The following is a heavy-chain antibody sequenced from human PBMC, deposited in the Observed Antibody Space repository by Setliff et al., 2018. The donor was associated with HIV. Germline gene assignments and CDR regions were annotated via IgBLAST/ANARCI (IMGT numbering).Heavy chain of an antibody. CDR3: ARDDSSGWHFYYYYGMDV. J-gene: IGHJ6*02. CDR2: IYHTGSS. CDR1: GFSISSRYY. V-gene: IGHV4-38-2*02. D-gene: IGHD6-19*01. Sequence: PSETLSLTCDVSGFSISSRYYWGWIRQSPGKGLEWIGNIYHTGSSYYNPSLNDRATISLDTSKNQFSLKLNSVTAADTAVYYCARDDSSGWHFYYYYGMDVWGQGTTVTVSS.